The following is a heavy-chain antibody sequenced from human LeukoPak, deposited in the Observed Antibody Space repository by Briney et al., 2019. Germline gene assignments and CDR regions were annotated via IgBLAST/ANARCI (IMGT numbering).Heavy chain of an antibody. D-gene: IGHD3-22*01. CDR1: GFSLSDYG. Sequence: EGSLRLSCVGSGFSLSDYGIHWVRQAPGKGLEWVAVVSYDGGHKYYADSVKGRFTISRDTSSDTVSLQMNSLRVEDTALYYCARDRINMMVLGHDSGLDCWGQGTLVTVSS. CDR2: VSYDGGHK. V-gene: IGHV3-30*03. J-gene: IGHJ4*02. CDR3: ARDRINMMVLGHDSGLDC.